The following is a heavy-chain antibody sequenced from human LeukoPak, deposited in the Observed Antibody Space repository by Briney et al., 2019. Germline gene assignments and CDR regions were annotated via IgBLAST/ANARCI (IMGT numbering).Heavy chain of an antibody. J-gene: IGHJ4*02. Sequence: GGPLRLSCAASGFTFSSYAMSWVRQAPGKGLEWVSAISGSGGSTYYADSVKGRFTISRDNSKNTLYLQMNSLRAEDTAVYYCAKELGYCSGGSCYFDYWGQGTLVTVSS. CDR2: ISGSGGST. CDR3: AKELGYCSGGSCYFDY. D-gene: IGHD2-15*01. CDR1: GFTFSSYA. V-gene: IGHV3-23*01.